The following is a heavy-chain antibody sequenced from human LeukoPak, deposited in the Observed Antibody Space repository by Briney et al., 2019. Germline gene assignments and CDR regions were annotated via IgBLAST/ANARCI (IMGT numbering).Heavy chain of an antibody. CDR3: ARGSVITMVRGVIAPFDY. V-gene: IGHV3-43*01. Sequence: GGSLRLSCAASGFTFDDYTMHWVRQAPGRGLEWVSLISWDGGSTYYADSVKGRFTISRDNSKNSLYLQMNNLRAEDTAVYYCARGSVITMVRGVIAPFDYWGQGTLVTVSS. CDR1: GFTFDDYT. CDR2: ISWDGGST. D-gene: IGHD3-10*01. J-gene: IGHJ4*02.